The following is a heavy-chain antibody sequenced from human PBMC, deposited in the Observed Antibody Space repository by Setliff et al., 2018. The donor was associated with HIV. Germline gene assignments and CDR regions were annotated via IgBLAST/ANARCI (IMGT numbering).Heavy chain of an antibody. Sequence: HRGGSLRLSCAASEFTLSGYSMSWVRQVPGNGLEWVSAIDPSGSRIFYSDSVKGRFNISIDNSKNTMYLQMHSLTAEDTAVYYCAKVDNGHCTRASCRDFDYWGQGTLVTVSS. V-gene: IGHV3-23*01. CDR2: IDPSGSRI. CDR1: EFTLSGYS. J-gene: IGHJ4*02. D-gene: IGHD2-2*03. CDR3: AKVDNGHCTRASCRDFDY.